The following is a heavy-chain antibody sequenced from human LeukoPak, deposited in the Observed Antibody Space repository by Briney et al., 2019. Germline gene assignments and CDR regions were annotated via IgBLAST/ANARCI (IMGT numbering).Heavy chain of an antibody. J-gene: IGHJ4*02. CDR3: ARDSNSWPFDY. CDR2: ISRSGSTI. CDR1: GFTFSSYE. Sequence: GRSLRLSCAASGFTFSSYEMNWVRQAPGKGLEWVSYISRSGSTIYYADSVKGRFTISRDNAKNSLYLQVKSLRAEDTAVYYCARDSNSWPFDYWGQGTLVTVSS. D-gene: IGHD6-13*01. V-gene: IGHV3-48*03.